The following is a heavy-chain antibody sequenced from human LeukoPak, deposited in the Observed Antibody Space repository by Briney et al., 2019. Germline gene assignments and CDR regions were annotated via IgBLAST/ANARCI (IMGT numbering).Heavy chain of an antibody. V-gene: IGHV3-21*01. Sequence: GGSLRLSCAASGFTFSSYGMSWVRQAPGKGLEWISSIRSSSSYIYYADSVQGRFTIARDNAKNSLYLQMNSLRAEATAVYYCARDGTYYDFWSGYYTEVYFDYWGQGTLVTVSS. CDR3: ARDGTYYDFWSGYYTEVYFDY. D-gene: IGHD3-3*01. J-gene: IGHJ4*02. CDR1: GFTFSSYG. CDR2: IRSSSSYI.